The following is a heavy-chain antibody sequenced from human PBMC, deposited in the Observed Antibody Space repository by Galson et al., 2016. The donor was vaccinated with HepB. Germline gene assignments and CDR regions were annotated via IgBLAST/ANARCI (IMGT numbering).Heavy chain of an antibody. Sequence: SLRLSCAASGFTLTNYAMGWVRQAPGKGLEWVSTISGSGGNTYYADSVKGRFTTSRDNSKNTVPLQMNSLRVEDTAVYYCAKGLYCAGDCYSESGWFDPWGQGTLVTVSS. V-gene: IGHV3-23*01. D-gene: IGHD2-21*02. CDR1: GFTLTNYA. CDR2: ISGSGGNT. CDR3: AKGLYCAGDCYSESGWFDP. J-gene: IGHJ5*02.